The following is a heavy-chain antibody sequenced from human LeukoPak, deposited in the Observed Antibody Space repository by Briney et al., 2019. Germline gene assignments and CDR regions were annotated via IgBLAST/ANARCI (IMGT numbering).Heavy chain of an antibody. D-gene: IGHD1-26*01. CDR2: IYTGGNT. V-gene: IGHV4-4*07. CDR3: ARGSGSNYYDY. J-gene: IGHJ4*02. Sequence: PSETLSLTCTVSGGSISGHYWSWIRQPAGKGLEWIGRIYTGGNTNYNPSLKSRVTMSVDTSKTQFSLNLASVTAADTAVYYCARGSGSNYYDYWGQGTLVTVSS. CDR1: GGSISGHY.